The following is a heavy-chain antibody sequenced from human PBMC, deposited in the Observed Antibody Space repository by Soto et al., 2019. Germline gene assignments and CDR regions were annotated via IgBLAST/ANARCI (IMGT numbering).Heavy chain of an antibody. CDR2: IYYSGST. Sequence: SETLSLTCTVSGGSISSYYWSWIRQPPGKGLEWIGYIYYSGSTNYNPSLKSRVTISVDTSKNQFSLKLSSVTAADTAVYYCARRSDTAPYYYYYYMDVWGKGTTVTVSS. CDR1: GGSISSYY. V-gene: IGHV4-59*08. D-gene: IGHD5-18*01. CDR3: ARRSDTAPYYYYYYMDV. J-gene: IGHJ6*03.